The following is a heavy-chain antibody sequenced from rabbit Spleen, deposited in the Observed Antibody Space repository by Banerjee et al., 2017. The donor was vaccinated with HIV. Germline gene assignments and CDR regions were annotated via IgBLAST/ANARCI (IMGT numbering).Heavy chain of an antibody. CDR2: IYTGGSGGI. Sequence: QTLEESGGDLVKPGASLTLTCTASGFDLSNYYYIYWVRQAPGKGLEWIGCIYTGGSGGIYYASWARGRLTISKTSSTTVTLQMTSLTAADTATYFCARDLDGVIGWNFGWWGPGTLVTVS. V-gene: IGHV1S40*01. CDR3: ARDLDGVIGWNFGW. D-gene: IGHD1-1*01. CDR1: GFDLSNYYY. J-gene: IGHJ4*01.